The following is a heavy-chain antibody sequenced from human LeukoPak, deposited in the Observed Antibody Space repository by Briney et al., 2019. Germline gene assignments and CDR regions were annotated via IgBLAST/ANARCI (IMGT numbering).Heavy chain of an antibody. V-gene: IGHV7-4-1*02. D-gene: IGHD3-22*01. CDR3: ARADSSGYYLSPTDY. CDR2: INTNTGNP. CDR1: GYTFTGYY. J-gene: IGHJ4*02. Sequence: ASVKVSCKASGYTFTGYYMHWVRQAPGQGLEWMGWINTNTGNPTYAQGFTGRFVFSLDTSVSTAYLQINSLKAEDTAVYYCARADSSGYYLSPTDYWGQGTLVTVSS.